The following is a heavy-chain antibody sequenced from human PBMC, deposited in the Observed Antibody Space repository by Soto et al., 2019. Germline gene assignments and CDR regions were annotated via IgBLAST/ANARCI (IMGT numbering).Heavy chain of an antibody. D-gene: IGHD1-1*01. CDR2: VYYSGST. Sequence: PSETLSLTCSVSGGSISGSYWSWIRQSPGKGLEWIGYVYYSGSTNYNPSLKSRVSISVDTSKNKFSLRLSSVTAADTAVYYCARNDPPGYGMDVWGQGTTVTVSS. J-gene: IGHJ6*02. CDR1: GGSISGSY. CDR3: ARNDPPGYGMDV. V-gene: IGHV4-59*12.